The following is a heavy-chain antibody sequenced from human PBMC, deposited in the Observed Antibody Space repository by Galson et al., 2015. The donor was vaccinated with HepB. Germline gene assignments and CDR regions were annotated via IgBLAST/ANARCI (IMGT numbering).Heavy chain of an antibody. CDR1: GYTFSSYL. Sequence: ASGYTFSSYLMNWVRQAPGQGLEWMGWINTNTGNPTYAQGFTGRFVFSLDTSVSKAYLQTSSLKAEDTAVYYCARDRDSGSYSFYFDDWGQGTLVTVSS. J-gene: IGHJ4*02. CDR3: ARDRDSGSYSFYFDD. CDR2: INTNTGNP. D-gene: IGHD1-26*01. V-gene: IGHV7-4-1*02.